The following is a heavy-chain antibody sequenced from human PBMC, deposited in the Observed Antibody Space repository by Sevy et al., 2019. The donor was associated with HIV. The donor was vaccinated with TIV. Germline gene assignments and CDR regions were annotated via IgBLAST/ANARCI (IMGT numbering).Heavy chain of an antibody. Sequence: SETLSLTCTLSGASISTYVWTWIRQPPGKGLEWVGYFFYTGNPNYNPSLSSRVTISGDTSKNQFSLTLSSVTAADTAVYYCATGAGVSKSDFWGQGTLVTVSS. D-gene: IGHD3-10*01. CDR1: GASISTYV. CDR2: FFYTGNP. J-gene: IGHJ4*02. V-gene: IGHV4-59*12. CDR3: ATGAGVSKSDF.